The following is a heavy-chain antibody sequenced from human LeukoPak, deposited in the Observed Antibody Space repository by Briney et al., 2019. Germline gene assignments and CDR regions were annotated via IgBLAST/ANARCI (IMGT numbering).Heavy chain of an antibody. CDR2: IYSSGSI. J-gene: IGHJ6*03. D-gene: IGHD5-18*01. CDR1: GGSISSGSFY. Sequence: SETLSLTCTVSGGSISSGSFYWSWVRRPAGKGLEWIGRIYSSGSINYNPSLKSRVTISGDTSKNQFSLKLSSVTAADTAVYYCARCGIQLWSSGHYYYYYYMDVWGKGTTVTVSS. CDR3: ARCGIQLWSSGHYYYYYYMDV. V-gene: IGHV4-61*10.